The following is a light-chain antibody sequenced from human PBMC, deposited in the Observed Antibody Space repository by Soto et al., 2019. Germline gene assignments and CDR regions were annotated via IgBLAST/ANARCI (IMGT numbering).Light chain of an antibody. J-gene: IGLJ1*01. CDR1: SSNLGAGYD. CDR3: QSYDSSLSGSYV. Sequence: QSVLTQPPSVSGAPGQRVTLSCTGNSSNLGAGYDVHWYQQLPGAAPKLVIFGNRNRPSGVPERFSGSKSGTSASLAITGLQAEDEADYYCQSYDSSLSGSYVFGTGTKLTVL. V-gene: IGLV1-40*01. CDR2: GNR.